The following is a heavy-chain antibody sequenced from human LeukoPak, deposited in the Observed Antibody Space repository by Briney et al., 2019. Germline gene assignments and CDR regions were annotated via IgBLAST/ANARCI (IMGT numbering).Heavy chain of an antibody. CDR3: AKDRGWFGGSLANFDY. D-gene: IGHD3-10*01. CDR1: GLTFSTYG. CDR2: ISGSGEST. V-gene: IGHV3-23*01. J-gene: IGHJ4*02. Sequence: GGSLRLSCAAYGLTFSTYGMSWVRQAPGKGLEWVSAISGSGESTYYADSVKGRFTISRDNSENTLYVQMNSLRAEDTAVYYCAKDRGWFGGSLANFDYWGQGTLVTVSS.